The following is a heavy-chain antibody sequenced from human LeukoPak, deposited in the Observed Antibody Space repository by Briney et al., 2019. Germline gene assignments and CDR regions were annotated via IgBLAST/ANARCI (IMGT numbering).Heavy chain of an antibody. J-gene: IGHJ4*02. V-gene: IGHV3-30-3*01. CDR1: GFTFSSYA. Sequence: PVRALRLSCAASGFTFSSYAMHWVRQAPGKGLEWVAVISYDGSNKYYADSVKGRFTISRDNSKDTLYLQMNSLRAEDTAVYYCARDPGGSYTFDYWGQGTLVTVSS. CDR2: ISYDGSNK. CDR3: ARDPGGSYTFDY. D-gene: IGHD1-26*01.